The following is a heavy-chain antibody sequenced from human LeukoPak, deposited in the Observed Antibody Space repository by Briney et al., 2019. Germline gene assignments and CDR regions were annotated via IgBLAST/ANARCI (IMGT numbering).Heavy chain of an antibody. J-gene: IGHJ4*02. V-gene: IGHV3-53*01. Sequence: PGGSLRLSCAASGFTVSSSYMSWVRQAPGKGLEWVSVLYTGGKAYYGDSVKGRFTISRDNSDNTLYLQMNSLRAEDTAVYFCARDHLGGFCDSTRCHTNFYSWGQGTLVTVSS. CDR2: LYTGGKA. D-gene: IGHD2-2*01. CDR1: GFTVSSSY. CDR3: ARDHLGGFCDSTRCHTNFYS.